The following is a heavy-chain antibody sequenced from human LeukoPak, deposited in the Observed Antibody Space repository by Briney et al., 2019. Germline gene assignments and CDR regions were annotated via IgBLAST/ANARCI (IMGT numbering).Heavy chain of an antibody. D-gene: IGHD3-16*01. CDR2: IHYSGST. CDR3: ARDRLGNTVDY. CDR1: GGSISSYY. V-gene: IGHV4-59*01. J-gene: IGHJ4*02. Sequence: SETLSLTCTVSGGSISSYYWTWIRQPPGKGLEWIGFIHYSGSTNYNPSLKSRVTMSVDTSNNQFSLKLSSVTAADTVVYYCARDRLGNTVDYWGQGVLVTISS.